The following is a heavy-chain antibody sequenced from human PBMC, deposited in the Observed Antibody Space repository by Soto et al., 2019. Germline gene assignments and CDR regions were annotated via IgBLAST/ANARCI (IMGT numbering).Heavy chain of an antibody. CDR3: VRSRTYDFH. D-gene: IGHD3-3*01. J-gene: IGHJ4*02. Sequence: GGSLRLSCAASGFTFSSYWMHWVRQAHGKGLVWVSRIKSDGSSTSYADSVKGRFTISRDNANNTLYLQMNSLRAEDTAVYYCVRSRTYDFHWGQGTLVTVSS. CDR2: IKSDGSST. V-gene: IGHV3-74*01. CDR1: GFTFSSYW.